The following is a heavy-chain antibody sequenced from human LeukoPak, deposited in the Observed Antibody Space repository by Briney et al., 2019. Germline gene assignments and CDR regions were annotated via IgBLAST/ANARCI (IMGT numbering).Heavy chain of an antibody. CDR1: GFTFSSYA. CDR2: ISSNGGST. Sequence: GGSLRLSCVASGFTFSSYAMHWVRQAPGKGLEYVSGISSNGGSTYYANSVKDRFNVSRDNSKNTLYLQMGSLRAEDTAVYHCARAQGGYYDSSGYDYWGQGTLVNVSS. J-gene: IGHJ4*02. D-gene: IGHD3-22*01. V-gene: IGHV3-64*01. CDR3: ARAQGGYYDSSGYDY.